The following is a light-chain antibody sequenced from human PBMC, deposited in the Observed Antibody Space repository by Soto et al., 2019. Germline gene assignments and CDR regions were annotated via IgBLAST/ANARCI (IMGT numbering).Light chain of an antibody. J-gene: IGKJ5*01. Sequence: IGITQSPATLSVSPGERATLSRRASQSVSRNLAWYQQRPGQAPRLLISGASTRATGIAARFSGSGSGREFTLTISSLQSEDYALYYCQQYSNWPPFGQGTRLENK. CDR1: QSVSRN. V-gene: IGKV3-15*01. CDR2: GAS. CDR3: QQYSNWPP.